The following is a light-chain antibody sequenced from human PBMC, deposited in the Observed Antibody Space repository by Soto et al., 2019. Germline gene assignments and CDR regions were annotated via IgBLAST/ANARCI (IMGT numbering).Light chain of an antibody. Sequence: IGLTQSPDTLSLSXXEIXTLXXXASQSVSNNYLAWYQQKPGQAHRLLIYGASNRATGIPDRFSGSGSGTDFTLTISRLEPEDFAVYYCQQYGSSGTFGQGSKVDI. V-gene: IGKV3-20*01. J-gene: IGKJ1*01. CDR1: QSVSNNY. CDR2: GAS. CDR3: QQYGSSGT.